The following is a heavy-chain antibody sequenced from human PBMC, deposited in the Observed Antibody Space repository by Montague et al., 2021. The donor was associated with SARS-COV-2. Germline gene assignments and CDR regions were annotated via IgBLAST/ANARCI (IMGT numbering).Heavy chain of an antibody. D-gene: IGHD3-10*01. CDR2: INNSGST. CDR3: SRGRRILLLFVELLWGGDYDGMDV. Sequence: SETLSLTCAVYGGSFSCYYWSWICQPPGKGLEWIGEINNSGSTNYNPYLKSRVTISVDTSKNQFSLKLSSVTAADTAVYYCSRGRRILLLFVELLWGGDYDGMDVWGQGTTVTVSS. J-gene: IGHJ6*02. V-gene: IGHV4-34*01. CDR1: GGSFSCYY.